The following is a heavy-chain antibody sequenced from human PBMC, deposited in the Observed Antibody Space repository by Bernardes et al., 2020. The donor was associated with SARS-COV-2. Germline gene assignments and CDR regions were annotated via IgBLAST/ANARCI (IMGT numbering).Heavy chain of an antibody. CDR3: ARNFRQKFDY. D-gene: IGHD3-3*01. V-gene: IGHV4-4*02. Sequence: SEPLSLTCAVSGGSISNNNWWSCVLQSPGRGLEWLGEVFHDGSTNFNPSLRSRVAISIDKSKNQFSLSLISVTAADTAIYFCARNFRQKFDYWGQGTPVTVS. CDR2: VFHDGST. CDR1: GGSISNNNW. J-gene: IGHJ4*02.